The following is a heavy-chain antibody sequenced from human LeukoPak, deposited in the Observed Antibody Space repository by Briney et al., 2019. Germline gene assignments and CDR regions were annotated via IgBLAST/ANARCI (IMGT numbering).Heavy chain of an antibody. Sequence: PGGSLRLSCAASGFSFSSYAMSWVRQAPGKGLEWVSAISGSGGSTYYADSVKGRFTNARDNSKNTLYLQMNSLRAEDTAVYYCAKDRGDGDYYFDYWGQGTLVTVSS. J-gene: IGHJ4*02. CDR1: GFSFSSYA. V-gene: IGHV3-23*01. CDR2: ISGSGGST. D-gene: IGHD4-17*01. CDR3: AKDRGDGDYYFDY.